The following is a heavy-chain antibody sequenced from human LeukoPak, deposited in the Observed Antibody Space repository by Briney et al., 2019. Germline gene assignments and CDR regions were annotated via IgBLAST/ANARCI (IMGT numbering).Heavy chain of an antibody. CDR1: GGSISSSSYY. J-gene: IGHJ5*02. CDR2: IYYSGST. Sequence: PSETLSLTCTVSGGSISSSSYYWGWIRQPPGKGLEWIGSIYYSGSTYYNPSLKSRVTISVYTSKNQFSLKLSSVTAADTAVYYCARHFGGSCYSCPFDLWGQGTLVTVSS. V-gene: IGHV4-39*01. D-gene: IGHD2-15*01. CDR3: ARHFGGSCYSCPFDL.